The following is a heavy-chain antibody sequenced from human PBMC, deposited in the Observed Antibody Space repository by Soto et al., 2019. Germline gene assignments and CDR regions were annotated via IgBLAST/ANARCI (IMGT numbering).Heavy chain of an antibody. D-gene: IGHD1-20*01. V-gene: IGHV3-11*01. Sequence: GGSLRLSCAASGFTFSDYYMSWIRQAPGKGLEWVSYISSSGSTIYYADSVKGRFTISRDNAKNSLYLQMNSLRAEDTAVYYCARGRYNWNYYYYYCMDVWGQGTTVTVSS. J-gene: IGHJ6*02. CDR3: ARGRYNWNYYYYYCMDV. CDR1: GFTFSDYY. CDR2: ISSSGSTI.